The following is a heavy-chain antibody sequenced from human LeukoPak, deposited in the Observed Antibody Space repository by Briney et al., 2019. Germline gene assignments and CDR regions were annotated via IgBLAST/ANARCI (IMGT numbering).Heavy chain of an antibody. J-gene: IGHJ3*02. Sequence: SETLSLTCSASGGSLSDHYWSWIRQSAGKTLEWIGRIYPSGGTNYNPSLKSRVTMSLDTSRNQFSLELKSVTAADTAVYYCARRRERGYCSSTSCRKGAFDIWGQGTIVTVSS. CDR2: IYPSGGT. D-gene: IGHD2-2*01. V-gene: IGHV4-4*07. CDR3: ARRRERGYCSSTSCRKGAFDI. CDR1: GGSLSDHY.